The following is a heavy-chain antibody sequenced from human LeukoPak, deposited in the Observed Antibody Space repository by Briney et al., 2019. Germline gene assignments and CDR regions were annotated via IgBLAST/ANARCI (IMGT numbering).Heavy chain of an antibody. V-gene: IGHV3-30*14. CDR2: ISYDGSNK. D-gene: IGHD4-23*01. CDR3: AREIGNSDAFDI. CDR1: GFTFSSYA. Sequence: GSLRLSCAASGFTFSSYAMHWVRQAPGKGLEWVAVISYDGSNKYYADSVKGRFTISRDNSKNTLYLQMNSLRAEDTAVYYCAREIGNSDAFDIWGQGTMVTVSS. J-gene: IGHJ3*02.